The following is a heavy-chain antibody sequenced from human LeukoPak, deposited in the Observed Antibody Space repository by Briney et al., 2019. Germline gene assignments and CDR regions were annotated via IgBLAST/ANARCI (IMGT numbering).Heavy chain of an antibody. CDR1: GGSISSYY. V-gene: IGHV4-4*07. Sequence: SETLSLTCTVSGGSISSYYWSWIRQPAGRGLEWIGRIYTSGSTNYNPSLKSRVTISVDKSKNQFSLKLSSVTAADTAVYYCARDQGQLPNFDYWGQGTLVTVSS. D-gene: IGHD5-18*01. CDR3: ARDQGQLPNFDY. J-gene: IGHJ4*02. CDR2: IYTSGST.